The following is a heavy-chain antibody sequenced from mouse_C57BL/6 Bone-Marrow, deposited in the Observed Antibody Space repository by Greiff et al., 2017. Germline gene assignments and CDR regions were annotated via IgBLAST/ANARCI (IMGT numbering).Heavy chain of an antibody. V-gene: IGHV1-9*01. J-gene: IGHJ1*03. Sequence: VQLQQSGAELMKPGASVKLSCTATGYTFTGYWIEWVKQRPGHGLEWIGEILPGSGSTNYTEKFKGKATFTADTSSNTAYMQLSSLTTEDSAIYYCARDEYYGYFDVWGTGTTVTVSS. CDR1: GYTFTGYW. D-gene: IGHD5-1*01. CDR2: ILPGSGST. CDR3: ARDEYYGYFDV.